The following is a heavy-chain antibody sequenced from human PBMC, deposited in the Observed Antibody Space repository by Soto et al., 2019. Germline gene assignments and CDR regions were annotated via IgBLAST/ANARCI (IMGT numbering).Heavy chain of an antibody. J-gene: IGHJ3*02. CDR3: AKDIRGGIAAAKQDAFDI. CDR2: ISWNSGSI. D-gene: IGHD6-13*01. CDR1: GFTFDDYA. Sequence: GGSLRLSCAASGFTFDDYAMHWVRQAPGKGLEWVSGISWNSGSIGYADSVKGRFTISRDNAKNSLYLQMNSLRAEDTALYYCAKDIRGGIAAAKQDAFDIWGQGTMVTVSS. V-gene: IGHV3-9*01.